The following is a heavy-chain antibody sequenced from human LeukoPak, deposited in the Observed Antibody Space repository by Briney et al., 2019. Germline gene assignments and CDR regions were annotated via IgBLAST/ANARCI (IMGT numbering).Heavy chain of an antibody. CDR1: GGSFSGYY. CDR3: ARLVGYSSSWPLFDY. Sequence: SETLSLTCAVYGGSFSGYYWSWIRQPPGKGLEWIGEINHSGSTNYNPSLKSRVTISVDTSENQFSLKLSSVTPADTAVYYCARLVGYSSSWPLFDYWGQGTLVTVSS. D-gene: IGHD6-13*01. J-gene: IGHJ4*02. CDR2: INHSGST. V-gene: IGHV4-34*01.